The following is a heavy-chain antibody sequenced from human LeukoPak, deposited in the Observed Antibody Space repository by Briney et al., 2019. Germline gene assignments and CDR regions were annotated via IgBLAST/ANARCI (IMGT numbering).Heavy chain of an antibody. CDR3: AKNLSRHGGHRWGAFDS. CDR1: GFTFSNYV. D-gene: IGHD4-23*01. V-gene: IGHV3-23*01. Sequence: PGGSLRLSCAHPGFTFSNYVMSCVRQAPGQGLEWVSGISISGGVTYSADSVKGRFTISRDNSKNTLYLQMGSLRAEDTALYYCAKNLSRHGGHRWGAFDSWGQRTMVTVSS. J-gene: IGHJ3*02. CDR2: ISISGGVT.